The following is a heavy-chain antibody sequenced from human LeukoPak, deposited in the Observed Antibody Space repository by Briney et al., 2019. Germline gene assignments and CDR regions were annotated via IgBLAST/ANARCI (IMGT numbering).Heavy chain of an antibody. CDR1: GFTFSSYA. J-gene: IGHJ4*02. CDR3: AIMHGYYDGSGFWVQ. D-gene: IGHD3-22*01. V-gene: IGHV3-23*01. Sequence: GGSLRLSCAASGFTFSSYAMSWVRQAPGKGLEWVSFISPSGDRTSNADSVEGRLTISRDNTRNTLNLQMNSLRDEDTGVYYCAIMHGYYDGSGFWVQWGQGTLVTVSS. CDR2: ISPSGDRT.